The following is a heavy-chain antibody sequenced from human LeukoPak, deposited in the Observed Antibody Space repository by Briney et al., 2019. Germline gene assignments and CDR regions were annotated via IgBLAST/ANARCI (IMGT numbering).Heavy chain of an antibody. CDR2: IILILGIA. Sequence: VKFSCKASGGTFSSYTISWVRQAPGQGLEWMGRIILILGIADYAQKFQGRVTITADKSTSTAYMELSSLRSEDTTVYYCSVVPAATSTGYYFDYWGQGTLVTVSS. V-gene: IGHV1-69*02. CDR1: GGTFSSYT. D-gene: IGHD2-2*01. CDR3: SVVPAATSTGYYFDY. J-gene: IGHJ4*02.